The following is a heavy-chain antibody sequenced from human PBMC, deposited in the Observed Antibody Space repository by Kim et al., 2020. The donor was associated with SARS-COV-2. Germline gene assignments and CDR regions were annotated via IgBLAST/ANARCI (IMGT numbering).Heavy chain of an antibody. J-gene: IGHJ2*01. V-gene: IGHV1-69*13. CDR1: GGTFSSYA. D-gene: IGHD3-3*01. Sequence: SVKVSCKASGGTFSSYAISWGRQAHGQGLEWMGGIIPIFGTANYAQKFQGRVTITADESTSTAYMELSSLRSEDTAVYYCARGAYDFWSGYYWYFDLWGRGTLVTVSS. CDR3: ARGAYDFWSGYYWYFDL. CDR2: IIPIFGTA.